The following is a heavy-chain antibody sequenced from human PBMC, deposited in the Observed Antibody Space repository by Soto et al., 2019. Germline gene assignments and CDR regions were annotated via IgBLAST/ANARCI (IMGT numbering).Heavy chain of an antibody. CDR1: GYSFTSYW. CDR3: ARHGGVAFDSSSWYPGWDYHSYGMDV. V-gene: IGHV5-10-1*01. D-gene: IGHD6-13*01. CDR2: IDPSDSYT. J-gene: IGHJ6*02. Sequence: PGESLKISCKGSGYSFTSYWISWVRQMPGKGLEWMGRIDPSDSYTNYSPSFQGHVTISADKSISTAYLQWSSLKASDTAMYYCARHGGVAFDSSSWYPGWDYHSYGMDVWGQGTTVTVSS.